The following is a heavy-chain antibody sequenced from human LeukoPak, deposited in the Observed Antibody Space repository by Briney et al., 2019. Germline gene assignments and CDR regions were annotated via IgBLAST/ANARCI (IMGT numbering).Heavy chain of an antibody. Sequence: SETLSLTCTVSGGSISSHYWSWIRQPPGKGLEWIGYIFYSGSTNYNPSLKSRVTMSVDRSKNQFSLRLNSVTAADTAIYFCARGNRSSGLYYWGQGTLVTVSS. V-gene: IGHV4-59*11. CDR2: IFYSGST. CDR3: ARGNRSSGLYY. J-gene: IGHJ4*02. D-gene: IGHD3-10*01. CDR1: GGSISSHY.